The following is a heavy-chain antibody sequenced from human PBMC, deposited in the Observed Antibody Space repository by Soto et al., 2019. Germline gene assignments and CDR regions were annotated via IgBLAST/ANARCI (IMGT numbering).Heavy chain of an antibody. V-gene: IGHV1-3*01. D-gene: IGHD3-9*01. J-gene: IGHJ5*02. CDR2: INAGNGNT. CDR3: ARGDYDILTAYSLNWFDP. Sequence: GASVKVSCKASGYSFTSYAIHWVRQAPGQRLEWMGWINAGNGNTKYSQKFQGRVTITRDTSASTAYMELSSLRSEDTAVYYCARGDYDILTAYSLNWFDPWGQGTLVTVSS. CDR1: GYSFTSYA.